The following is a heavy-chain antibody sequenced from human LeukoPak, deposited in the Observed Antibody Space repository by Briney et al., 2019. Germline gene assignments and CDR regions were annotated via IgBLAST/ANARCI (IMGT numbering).Heavy chain of an antibody. V-gene: IGHV3-23*01. Sequence: HPGGSLRFSCAASGFTFSHYGMTWVRQAPGKGLEWVSAISGSGGSTYYAGSVKGRFTISRDNSKNTLYLQMNSLRADDTAVYYCAKSHHVTAIDYWGQGTLVTVSS. CDR1: GFTFSHYG. J-gene: IGHJ4*02. D-gene: IGHD2-21*02. CDR3: AKSHHVTAIDY. CDR2: ISGSGGST.